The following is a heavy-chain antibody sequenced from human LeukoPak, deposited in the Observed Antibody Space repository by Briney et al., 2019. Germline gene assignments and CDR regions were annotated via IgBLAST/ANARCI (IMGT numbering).Heavy chain of an antibody. Sequence: PGGSLRLSCAASGFTFSSYWMSWVRQAPGKGLEWVANIKQDGSEKYYVDSVKGRFTISRDHAKNSLYLQMNSLRAEDTAVYYCARTQYCSSTSCYSPRGYMDVWGKGTTVTVSS. CDR1: GFTFSSYW. J-gene: IGHJ6*03. CDR2: IKQDGSEK. V-gene: IGHV3-7*01. D-gene: IGHD2-2*01. CDR3: ARTQYCSSTSCYSPRGYMDV.